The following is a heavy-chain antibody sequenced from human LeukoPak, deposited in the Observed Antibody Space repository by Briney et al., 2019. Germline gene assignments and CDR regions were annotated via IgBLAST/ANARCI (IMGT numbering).Heavy chain of an antibody. J-gene: IGHJ6*04. CDR3: AELGSTMIGGV. Sequence: GGYLRLSCAASGFTFSSYWMSWVRQAPGKGLKGVASIKQDGSKTYYADSVKGRFTITRDNAKSTLYLEMNSLRAEDTAVYYCAELGSTMIGGVWGKGPTVTISS. CDR2: IKQDGSKT. D-gene: IGHD3-10*02. V-gene: IGHV3-7*01. CDR1: GFTFSSYW.